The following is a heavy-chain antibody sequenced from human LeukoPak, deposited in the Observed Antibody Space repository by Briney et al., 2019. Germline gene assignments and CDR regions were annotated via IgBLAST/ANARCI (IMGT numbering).Heavy chain of an antibody. V-gene: IGHV4-59*04. CDR1: GGSISSYY. CDR3: APPPYYYETNGYSVA. Sequence: SETLSLTCTVSGGSISSYYWSWIRQPAGKGLEWIVVYHVGTTDYNPSLRSRVTISVDGSKNQMSLTLRSVTAADTAVYYCAPPPYYYETNGYSVAWGQGTLVTVSS. J-gene: IGHJ5*02. CDR2: VYHVGTT. D-gene: IGHD3-22*01.